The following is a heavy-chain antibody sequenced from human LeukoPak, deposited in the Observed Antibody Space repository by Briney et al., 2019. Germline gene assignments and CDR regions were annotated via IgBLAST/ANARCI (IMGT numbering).Heavy chain of an antibody. D-gene: IGHD6-13*01. CDR3: AKDPPVSSSSWSGDDY. Sequence: QPGGSLRLSCAASGFTFSSYGMHWVRQAPGKGLEWVAFMRYDGSNKYYADSVKGRFAISRDNSKNTLYLQMNSLRAEDTAVYYCAKDPPVSSSSWSGDDYWGQGTLVTVSS. CDR1: GFTFSSYG. J-gene: IGHJ4*02. V-gene: IGHV3-30*02. CDR2: MRYDGSNK.